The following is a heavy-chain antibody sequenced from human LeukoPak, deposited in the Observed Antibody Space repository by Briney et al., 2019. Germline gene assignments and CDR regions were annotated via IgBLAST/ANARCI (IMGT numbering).Heavy chain of an antibody. J-gene: IGHJ4*02. CDR1: GYTFTSYG. D-gene: IGHD6-19*01. V-gene: IGHV1-69*06. CDR3: AGSHSSGWGGDSGFDY. Sequence: GASVKVSCKASGYTFTSYGISWVRQAPGQGLEWMGGIIPIFGTANYAQKFQGRVTTTADKSTSTAYMELSSLRSEDTAVYYCAGSHSSGWGGDSGFDYWGQGTLVTVSS. CDR2: IIPIFGTA.